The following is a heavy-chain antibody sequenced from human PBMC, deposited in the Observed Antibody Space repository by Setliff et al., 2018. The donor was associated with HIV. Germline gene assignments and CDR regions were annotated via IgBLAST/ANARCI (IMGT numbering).Heavy chain of an antibody. V-gene: IGHV4-34*01. J-gene: IGHJ5*01. CDR3: VRQHGDYAFGS. CDR1: GGSFSDYY. CDR2: VNHSGST. D-gene: IGHD4-17*01. Sequence: PSETLSLTCAVYGGSFSDYYWTWIRQSPEKGLEWIGEVNHSGSTNYNPSLKSRVNMFIDTSKKQFSLKVASVTAADTAVYYCVRQHGDYAFGSWGQGTLVTVSS.